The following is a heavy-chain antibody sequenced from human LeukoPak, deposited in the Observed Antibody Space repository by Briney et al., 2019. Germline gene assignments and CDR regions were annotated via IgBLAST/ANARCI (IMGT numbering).Heavy chain of an antibody. CDR1: GYTFTSYG. V-gene: IGHV1-18*01. D-gene: IGHD3-16*02. CDR3: ARDLGYVWGSYRYTPNDY. CDR2: ISAYNGNT. J-gene: IGHJ4*02. Sequence: GASVKVSCKASGYTFTSYGISWVRQAPGQGLEWMGWISAYNGNTNYAQKLQGRVTMTTDTSTSTAYMELRSLRSDDTAVYYCARDLGYVWGSYRYTPNDYWGQGTLVTVSS.